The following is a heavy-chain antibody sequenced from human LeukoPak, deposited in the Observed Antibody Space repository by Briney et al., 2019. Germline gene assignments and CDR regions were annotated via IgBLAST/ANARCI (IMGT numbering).Heavy chain of an antibody. CDR3: AELGITMIGGV. D-gene: IGHD3-10*02. CDR2: ISSSGSTI. J-gene: IGHJ6*04. Sequence: GGSLRLSCAASGFTFSSYEMRWVRQAPGKGLEWVSYISSSGSTIYYADSVKGRFTISRDNAKNSLYLQMNSLRAEDTAVYYCAELGITMIGGVWGKGTTVTISS. V-gene: IGHV3-48*03. CDR1: GFTFSSYE.